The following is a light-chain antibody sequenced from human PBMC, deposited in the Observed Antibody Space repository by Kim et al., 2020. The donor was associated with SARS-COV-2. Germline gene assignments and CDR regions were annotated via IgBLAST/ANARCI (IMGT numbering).Light chain of an antibody. CDR2: DVN. J-gene: IGLJ1*01. Sequence: GRSITISCPGTSSDVGAYDYVSWYQQHPGKGPKLMIFDVNKRPSGVSNRFSGSKSGNTASLTISGLQADDEADYYCSSYTSSSTFGFGTGTKVTVL. CDR1: SSDVGAYDY. V-gene: IGLV2-14*04. CDR3: SSYTSSSTFG.